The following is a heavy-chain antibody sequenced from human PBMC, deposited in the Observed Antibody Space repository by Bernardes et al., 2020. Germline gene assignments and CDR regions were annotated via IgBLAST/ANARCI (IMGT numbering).Heavy chain of an antibody. J-gene: IGHJ4*02. V-gene: IGHV3-23*01. CDR1: GFTFSSYA. CDR3: AKDHDTMIVGWYFDY. CDR2: ISGSGGST. D-gene: IGHD3-22*01. Sequence: GSLRLSCAASGFTFSSYAMSWVRQAPGTGLEWVSAISGSGGSTYYADSVKGRFTISRDNSKNTLYLQMNSLRAEDTAVYYCAKDHDTMIVGWYFDYWGQGTLVTVSA.